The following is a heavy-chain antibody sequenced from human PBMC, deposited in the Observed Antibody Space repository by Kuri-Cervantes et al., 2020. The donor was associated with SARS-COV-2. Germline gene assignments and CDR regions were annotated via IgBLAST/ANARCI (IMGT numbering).Heavy chain of an antibody. CDR1: GFTFSNAW. J-gene: IGHJ3*02. D-gene: IGHD4-17*01. CDR2: ISDDGSTT. CDR3: VRDRLRHFDI. V-gene: IGHV3-74*01. Sequence: LSLTCAASGFTFSNAWMSWVRQAPGKGLVWVSRISDDGSTTNYADSVKGRFTTSRDNAKNTLYLQMSSLRAEDTAVYYCVRDRLRHFDIWGQGTMVTVSS.